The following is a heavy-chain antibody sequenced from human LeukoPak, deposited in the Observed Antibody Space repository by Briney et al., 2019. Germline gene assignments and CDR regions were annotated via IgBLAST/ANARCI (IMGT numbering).Heavy chain of an antibody. Sequence: SETLSLTCTVSGGSISSYYWSWVRQPPGKGLEWIGYIYYSGSTNYNPSLKSRVTISVDTSKNQFSLKLSSVTAADTAVYYCARDGKAARPNYYYYYMDVWGKGTTVTVS. J-gene: IGHJ6*03. CDR2: IYYSGST. V-gene: IGHV4-59*01. D-gene: IGHD6-6*01. CDR1: GGSISSYY. CDR3: ARDGKAARPNYYYYYMDV.